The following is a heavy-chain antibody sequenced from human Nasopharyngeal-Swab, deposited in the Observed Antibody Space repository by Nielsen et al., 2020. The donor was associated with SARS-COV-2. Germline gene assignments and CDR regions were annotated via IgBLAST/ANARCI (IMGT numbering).Heavy chain of an antibody. CDR3: ARGTTVRYFDWLFADYGMDV. V-gene: IGHV1-8*01. CDR2: MNPNSGNT. J-gene: IGHJ6*02. D-gene: IGHD3-9*01. Sequence: ASVKVSCKASGYTFTSYDINWVRQATGQGLEWMGWMNPNSGNTGYAQKFQGRDTMTRNTSISTAYMELSSLRSEDTAVYYCARGTTVRYFDWLFADYGMDVWGQGTTVTVSS. CDR1: GYTFTSYD.